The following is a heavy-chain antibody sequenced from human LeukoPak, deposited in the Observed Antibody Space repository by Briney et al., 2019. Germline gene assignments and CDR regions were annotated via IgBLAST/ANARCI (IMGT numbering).Heavy chain of an antibody. CDR3: ARENEGVVVVAATSYYYYYMDV. V-gene: IGHV4-4*02. D-gene: IGHD2-15*01. Sequence: SETLSLTCAVSGGSISSSNWWSWVRQPPGKGLEWIGEIYHSGSTNYNPSLKSRVTISVDKSKNQFSLKLSSVTAADTAVYYCARENEGVVVVAATSYYYYYMDVWGKGTTVTVSS. CDR2: IYHSGST. J-gene: IGHJ6*03. CDR1: GGSISSSNW.